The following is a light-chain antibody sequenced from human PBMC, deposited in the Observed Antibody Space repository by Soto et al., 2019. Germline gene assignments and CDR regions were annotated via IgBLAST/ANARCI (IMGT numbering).Light chain of an antibody. V-gene: IGKV3D-20*02. CDR1: QNVITN. CDR3: QQRSNWPRT. CDR2: GAS. Sequence: TKSTDTLSVSPGERATLSCRASQNVITNFAWYQQRPGHTPRLLIYGASSRATGIPDRFSGSGSGTDFTLTISRLEPEDFAVYYSQQRSNWPRTFCQGTKVDIK. J-gene: IGKJ1*01.